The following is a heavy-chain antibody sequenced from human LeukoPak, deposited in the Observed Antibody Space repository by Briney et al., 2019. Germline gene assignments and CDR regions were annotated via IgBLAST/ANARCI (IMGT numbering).Heavy chain of an antibody. CDR2: IWYDGSNK. CDR3: ARSIAAAGTPPCH. V-gene: IGHV3-33*01. CDR1: GFTFSSYG. J-gene: IGHJ4*02. D-gene: IGHD6-13*01. Sequence: PGRSLRLSCAASGFTFSSYGMHWVRQAPGKGLEWVAVIWYDGSNKYYADSVKGRFTISRDNSKNTLYLQMNSLRAEDTAVYYCARSIAAAGTPPCHWGQGTLVTVSS.